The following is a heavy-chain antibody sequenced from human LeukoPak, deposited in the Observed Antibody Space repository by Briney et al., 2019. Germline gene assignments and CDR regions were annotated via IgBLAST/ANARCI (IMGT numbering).Heavy chain of an antibody. CDR1: GGTFSSYA. CDR3: ALRYSSSWYYYGMDV. D-gene: IGHD6-13*01. V-gene: IGHV1-69*13. J-gene: IGHJ6*02. CDR2: IIPIFGTA. Sequence: SVKVSCKASGGTFSSYAISWVRQAPGQGLEWMGGIIPIFGTANYAQKFQGRVTITADESTGTAYMELSSLRSEDTAVYYCALRYSSSWYYYGMDVWGQGTTVTVSS.